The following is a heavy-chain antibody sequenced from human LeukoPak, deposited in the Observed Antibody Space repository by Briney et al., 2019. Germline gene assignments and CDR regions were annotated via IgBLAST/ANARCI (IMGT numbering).Heavy chain of an antibody. J-gene: IGHJ4*02. CDR2: IRSSSSII. CDR3: ARNLYDFLTGFDS. V-gene: IGHV3-48*02. CDR1: GFTFSTYS. Sequence: GGSLRLSCAASGFTFSTYSMNWVRQSPGKGLEWVSYIRSSSSIIHYADSVKGRFTISRDNAKSSLYLQMNSLRDEDTAVYYCARNLYDFLTGFDSWGQGILVTVSS. D-gene: IGHD3-9*01.